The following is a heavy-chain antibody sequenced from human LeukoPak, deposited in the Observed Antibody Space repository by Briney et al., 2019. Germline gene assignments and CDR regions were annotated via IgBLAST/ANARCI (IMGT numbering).Heavy chain of an antibody. CDR1: GGSISGDYY. CDR3: ARDFVVPAATKPNYYYYYGMDV. CDR2: IYYSGST. Sequence: SQTLSLTCTVSGGSISGDYYWSWIRQPPGKGLEWIGYIYYSGSTNYNPSLKSRVTISVDTSKNQFSLKLSSVTAADTAVYYCARDFVVPAATKPNYYYYYGMDVWGQGTTVTVSS. D-gene: IGHD2-2*01. V-gene: IGHV4-61*08. J-gene: IGHJ6*02.